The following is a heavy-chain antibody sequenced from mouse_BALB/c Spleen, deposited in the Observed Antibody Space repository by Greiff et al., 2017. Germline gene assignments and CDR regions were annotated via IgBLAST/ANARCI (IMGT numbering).Heavy chain of an antibody. CDR1: GYTFTSYW. CDR3: ARSDGYYPYWYFDV. D-gene: IGHD2-3*01. V-gene: IGHV1-87*01. Sequence: VKLQESGAELARPGASVKLSCKASGYTFTSYWMQWVKQRPGQGLEWIGAIYPGDGDTRYTQKFKGKATLTADKSSSTAYMQLSSLASEDSAVYYCARSDGYYPYWYFDVWGAGTTVTVSS. CDR2: IYPGDGDT. J-gene: IGHJ1*01.